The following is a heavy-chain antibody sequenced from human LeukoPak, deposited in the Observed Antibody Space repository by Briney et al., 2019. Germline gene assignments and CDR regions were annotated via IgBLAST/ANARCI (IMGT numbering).Heavy chain of an antibody. J-gene: IGHJ5*02. CDR1: GGSISSSSYY. V-gene: IGHV4-39*01. CDR2: IFYSGTT. CDR3: ARGRGELRA. D-gene: IGHD1-26*01. Sequence: PSETLSLTCTVSGGSISSSSYYWGWIRQPPGKGLEWIGTIFYSGTTYYNPSLKSRVTISVDTSKNQFSLKLSSVTAADTAVYYCARGRGELRAWGQGTLVTVSS.